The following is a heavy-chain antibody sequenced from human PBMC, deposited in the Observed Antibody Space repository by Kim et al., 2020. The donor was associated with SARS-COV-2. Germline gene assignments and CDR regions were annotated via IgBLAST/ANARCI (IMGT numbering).Heavy chain of an antibody. CDR3: ASAQPTMVRRIFDY. Sequence: SETLSLTCAVSGGSISSSNWWSWVRQPPGKGLEWIGEIYHSGSTNYNPSLKSRFTISVDKSKNQFSLKLSSVTAADTAVYYCASAQPTMVRRIFDYWGQGTLVTVSS. D-gene: IGHD3-10*01. J-gene: IGHJ4*02. CDR2: IYHSGST. V-gene: IGHV4-4*02. CDR1: GGSISSSNW.